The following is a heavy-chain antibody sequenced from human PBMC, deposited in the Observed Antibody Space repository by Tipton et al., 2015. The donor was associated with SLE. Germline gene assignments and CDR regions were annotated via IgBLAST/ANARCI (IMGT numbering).Heavy chain of an antibody. J-gene: IGHJ3*02. CDR1: GGSISSYY. Sequence: TLSLTCTVSGGSISSYYWSWIRQPPGKGLEWIGYIYYSGSTNYNPPLKSRGTISVDTSKNQFSLKLSSVTAADTAVYYCARAAAMATIQYPDAFDIWGQGTMVTVSS. D-gene: IGHD5-24*01. CDR2: IYYSGST. CDR3: ARAAAMATIQYPDAFDI. V-gene: IGHV4-59*01.